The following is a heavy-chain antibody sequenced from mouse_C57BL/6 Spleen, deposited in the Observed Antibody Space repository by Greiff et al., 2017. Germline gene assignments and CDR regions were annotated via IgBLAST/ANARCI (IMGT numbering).Heavy chain of an antibody. J-gene: IGHJ3*01. Sequence: QVQLQQSGAELAKPGASVKLSCKASGYTFTSYWMHWVKQRPGQGLEWIGYINPSSGYTKYNQKFKDKATLTADKTSSTAYMQLSSLTDVDSAVYYSARERDFRPGVAYGGTGSLVTVSA. V-gene: IGHV1-7*01. CDR1: GYTFTSYW. CDR2: INPSSGYT. CDR3: ARERDFRPGVAY.